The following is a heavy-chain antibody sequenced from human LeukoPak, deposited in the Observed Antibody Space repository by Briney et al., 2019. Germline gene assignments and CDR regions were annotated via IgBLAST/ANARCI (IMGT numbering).Heavy chain of an antibody. CDR3: AKRSAAGTVGYFDY. CDR2: ISFSSSTI. V-gene: IGHV3-48*04. D-gene: IGHD6-13*01. CDR1: GFTFSSYS. J-gene: IGHJ4*02. Sequence: PGGSLRLSCAASGFTFSSYSMNWVRQAPGKGLEWVSYISFSSSTIYYADSVEGRFTISRDNTKNSLYLQMNSLRAEDTALYYCAKRSAAGTVGYFDYWGQGSLVTVSS.